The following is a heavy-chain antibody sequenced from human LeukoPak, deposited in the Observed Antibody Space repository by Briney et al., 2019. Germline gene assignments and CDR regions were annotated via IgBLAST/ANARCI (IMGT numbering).Heavy chain of an antibody. CDR3: ARDRGGPA. CDR2: ISSSSNAI. Sequence: GGSLRLSCAASGFTFNSYGMNWVRQAPGKGLEWLSYISSSSNAIYYADSVRGRFTISRDNAKNSLYLQMNSLRDEDTAVYYCARDRGGPAWGQGNLVTVSS. CDR1: GFTFNSYG. V-gene: IGHV3-48*02. J-gene: IGHJ5*02.